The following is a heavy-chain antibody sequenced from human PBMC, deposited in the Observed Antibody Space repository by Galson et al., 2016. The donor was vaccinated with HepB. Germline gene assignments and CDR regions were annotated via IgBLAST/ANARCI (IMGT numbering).Heavy chain of an antibody. CDR2: LFSNGKE. V-gene: IGHV2-26*01. D-gene: IGHD3-10*01. Sequence: PALVKPTQTLTLTCTVSGFSLTSAWVGVTWIRQPPGKALEWLASLFSNGKEPYTTPRKSRLTISKDTSKSQVVLTMTNMDPVDTATYHCARIPNSRLTMVRGVTNLPDYWGQGTLVTVSS. CDR3: ARIPNSRLTMVRGVTNLPDY. CDR1: GFSLTSAWVG. J-gene: IGHJ4*02.